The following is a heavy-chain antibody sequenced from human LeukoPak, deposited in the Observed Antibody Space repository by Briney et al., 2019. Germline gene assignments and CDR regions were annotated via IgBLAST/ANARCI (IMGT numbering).Heavy chain of an antibody. Sequence: PGGSLRLSCVASGFTFSSSYSLNWVRQAPGKGLEWVSSISSSSSYIYYADSVKGRFTISRDNAKNSLYLQMNSLRAEDTAVYYCTSQTEYYFDCWGQGTLVTVSS. CDR3: TSQTEYYFDC. CDR1: GFTFSSSYS. CDR2: ISSSSSYI. D-gene: IGHD1-1*01. V-gene: IGHV3-21*01. J-gene: IGHJ4*02.